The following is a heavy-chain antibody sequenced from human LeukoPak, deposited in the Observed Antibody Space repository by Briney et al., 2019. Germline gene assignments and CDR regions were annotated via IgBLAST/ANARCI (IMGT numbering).Heavy chain of an antibody. CDR1: GGSISSSSYY. CDR3: ARQGLGFWFDP. D-gene: IGHD7-27*01. V-gene: IGHV4-39*01. Sequence: SETLSLTCTVSGGSISSSSYYWGWIRQPPGKGLEWNGSIYYSGSTYYNPSRKSRVTISVDTSKNQFSLKLSSVTAADTAVYYCARQGLGFWFDPWGQGTLVTVSS. J-gene: IGHJ5*02. CDR2: IYYSGST.